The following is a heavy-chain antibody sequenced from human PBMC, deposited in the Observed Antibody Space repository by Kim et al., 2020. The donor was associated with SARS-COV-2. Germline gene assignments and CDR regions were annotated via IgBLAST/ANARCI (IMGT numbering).Heavy chain of an antibody. CDR2: INSDGSST. V-gene: IGHV3-74*01. CDR3: ARDDGDLSYDSSGYYPYDY. J-gene: IGHJ4*02. Sequence: GGSLRLSCAASGFTFSSYWMHWVRQAPGKGLVWVSRINSDGSSTSYADSVKGRFTISRDNAKNTLYLQMNSLRAEDTAVYYCARDDGDLSYDSSGYYPYDYWGQGTLVTVSS. D-gene: IGHD3-22*01. CDR1: GFTFSSYW.